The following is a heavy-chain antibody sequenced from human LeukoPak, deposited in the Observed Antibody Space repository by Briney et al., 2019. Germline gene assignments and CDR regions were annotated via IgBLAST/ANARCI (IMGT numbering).Heavy chain of an antibody. D-gene: IGHD2-15*01. CDR2: ISASSGST. Sequence: PGGSLKLSCAASGFTFSKYAMSWVRQAPGKGLEWVSAISASSGSTNYADSVKGRFAISRDNSKNTLYLQLNSLRAEDTAVYYCAKDRSCSYGSCYSGRDYWGQGTLVTVSS. V-gene: IGHV3-23*01. J-gene: IGHJ4*02. CDR3: AKDRSCSYGSCYSGRDY. CDR1: GFTFSKYA.